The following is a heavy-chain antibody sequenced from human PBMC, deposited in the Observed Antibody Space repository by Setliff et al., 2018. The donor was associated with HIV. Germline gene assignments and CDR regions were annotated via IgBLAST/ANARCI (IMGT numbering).Heavy chain of an antibody. CDR3: ARKAGYCPHGGCWSPLDY. D-gene: IGHD2-8*01. CDR2: IIPITGTI. Sequence: SVKVSCKASGYTFTSYGISWVRQAPGQGLEWMGGIIPITGTIHVAQKFQDRITVTKDESTGTVYMELSSLSAEDTAVYYCARKAGYCPHGGCWSPLDYWGQGTMGTVSS. CDR1: GYTFTSYG. V-gene: IGHV1-69*05. J-gene: IGHJ4*02.